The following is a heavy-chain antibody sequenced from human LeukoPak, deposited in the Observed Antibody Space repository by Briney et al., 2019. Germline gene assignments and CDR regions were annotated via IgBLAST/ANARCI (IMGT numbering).Heavy chain of an antibody. CDR2: LGRTGEYK. D-gene: IGHD2-21*01. J-gene: IGHJ6*02. V-gene: IGHV3-23*01. Sequence: PGGSLRLSCSASGFTYTDYSMSWVRQVPGKGLEWVSGLGRTGEYKYYADSVKGRFTISRNNSNDLVFLQMNSLRAEDTAIYYCVKDRPCDTCKHMDAWGQGTTV. CDR1: GFTYTDYS. CDR3: VKDRPCDTCKHMDA.